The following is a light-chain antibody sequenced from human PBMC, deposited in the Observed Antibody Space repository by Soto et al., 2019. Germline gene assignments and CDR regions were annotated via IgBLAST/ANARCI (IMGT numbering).Light chain of an antibody. J-gene: IGKJ4*01. V-gene: IGKV3-15*01. CDR2: GAS. Sequence: EIVMTQSPATLSVSPGERATLSCRASQDISNRLAWYQQKPGQAPRLLIYGASTWATGIPDRFSGSGSGTEFTLTISSLQSEDSAVYYCQQYYNWPSLTFGGGTKVEI. CDR1: QDISNR. CDR3: QQYYNWPSLT.